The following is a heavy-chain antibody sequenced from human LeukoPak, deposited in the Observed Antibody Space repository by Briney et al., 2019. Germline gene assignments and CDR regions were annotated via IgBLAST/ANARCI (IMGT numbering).Heavy chain of an antibody. CDR1: GFSVSNNY. Sequence: PGGSLRLSCAASGFSVSNNYMSWVRQAPGKGLEWVSVIYSGGSTFYADSVKGRFTISRDNSKNTLYLQMNSLRAEDTAVYYCARDSSGYYPLEYFQHWGQGTLVTVSS. J-gene: IGHJ1*01. D-gene: IGHD3-22*01. CDR3: ARDSSGYYPLEYFQH. CDR2: IYSGGST. V-gene: IGHV3-66*01.